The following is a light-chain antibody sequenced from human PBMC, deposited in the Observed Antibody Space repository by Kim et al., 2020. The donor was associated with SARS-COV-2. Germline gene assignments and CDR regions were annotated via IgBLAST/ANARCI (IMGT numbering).Light chain of an antibody. CDR1: HRFSNY. CDR3: QNYNGAPWT. Sequence: ASEVDRVTLTCRADHRFSNYLGWYQQRPGKAPRLLIYAASTLHSGVPSRFSGSKSGTHFSLTISSLQPEDFATYYCQNYNGAPWTFDQGTKVDIK. CDR2: AAS. J-gene: IGKJ1*01. V-gene: IGKV1-27*01.